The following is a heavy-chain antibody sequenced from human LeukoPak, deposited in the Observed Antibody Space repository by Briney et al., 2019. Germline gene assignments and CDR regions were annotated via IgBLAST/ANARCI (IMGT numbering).Heavy chain of an antibody. CDR1: GFTFSSYW. V-gene: IGHV3-7*03. J-gene: IGHJ4*02. D-gene: IGHD4-17*01. CDR2: INQDGSGK. CDR3: AKGDYGDYGIFAS. Sequence: GGSLRLSCAASGFTFSSYWMAWVRQAPGKGLEWVANINQDGSGKYYVDSVKGRFTISRDNSKNTLYLQMNSLKADDTAIYYCAKGDYGDYGIFASWGQGTLVTVSS.